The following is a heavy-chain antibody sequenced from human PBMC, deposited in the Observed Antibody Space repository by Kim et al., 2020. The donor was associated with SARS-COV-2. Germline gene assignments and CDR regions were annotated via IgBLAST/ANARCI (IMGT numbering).Heavy chain of an antibody. J-gene: IGHJ6*02. Sequence: GGSLRLSCAASGFTFDDYAMHWVRQAPGKGLEWVSGISWNSGSIGYADSVKGRFTISRDNAKNSLYLQMNSLRAEDTALYYCAKVAVAGHYYYGMDVWGQGTTVTVSS. D-gene: IGHD6-19*01. CDR3: AKVAVAGHYYYGMDV. CDR2: ISWNSGSI. V-gene: IGHV3-9*01. CDR1: GFTFDDYA.